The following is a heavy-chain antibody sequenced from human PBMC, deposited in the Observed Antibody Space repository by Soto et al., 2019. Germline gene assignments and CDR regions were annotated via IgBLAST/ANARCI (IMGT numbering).Heavy chain of an antibody. Sequence: GGSLRLSCAASGFTFSSYAMSWVRQAPGKGLEWVSAISGSGGSTYYADSVKGRFTISRDNSKNTLYLQMNSLRAEDTAVYYCAKDQGAMTTVTNFDYWGQGTLVTVSS. CDR2: ISGSGGST. J-gene: IGHJ4*02. CDR1: GFTFSSYA. CDR3: AKDQGAMTTVTNFDY. D-gene: IGHD4-17*01. V-gene: IGHV3-23*01.